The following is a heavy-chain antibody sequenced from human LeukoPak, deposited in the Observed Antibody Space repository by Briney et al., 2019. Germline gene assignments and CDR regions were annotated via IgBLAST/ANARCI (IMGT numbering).Heavy chain of an antibody. CDR1: GGSFSGYY. Sequence: KPSETLSLTCAVYGGSFSGYYWSWIRQPPGKGLEWIGEINHSGSTNYNPSLKSRVTISVDTSKNQFSLKLSSVAAADTAVYYCARGATVITYPYMDVWGKGTTVTVSS. CDR2: INHSGST. J-gene: IGHJ6*03. V-gene: IGHV4-34*01. D-gene: IGHD3-22*01. CDR3: ARGATVITYPYMDV.